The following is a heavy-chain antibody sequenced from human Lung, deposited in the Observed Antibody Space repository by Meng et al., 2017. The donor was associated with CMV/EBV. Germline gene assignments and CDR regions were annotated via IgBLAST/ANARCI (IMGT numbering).Heavy chain of an antibody. Sequence: SGXXLVXPTQTLTLTCTFSGFSLSTSGVGVGWIRQPPGKALEWLALIYWNDDKRYSPSLKSRLTITKDTSKNQVVLTMTNMDPVDTATYYCAHRALYYDFWSGYYIPRYGIDVXGQGXTVTVSS. CDR3: AHRALYYDFWSGYYIPRYGIDV. CDR1: GFSLSTSGVG. CDR2: IYWNDDK. J-gene: IGHJ6*02. D-gene: IGHD3-3*01. V-gene: IGHV2-5*01.